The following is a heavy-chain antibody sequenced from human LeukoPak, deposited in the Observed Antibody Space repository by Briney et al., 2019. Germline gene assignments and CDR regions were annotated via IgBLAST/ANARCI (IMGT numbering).Heavy chain of an antibody. CDR3: AREPGGRDYYDSSGYLDY. Sequence: PGGSLRLSCAASGFTVSSNYMSWVRQAPGKGLEWVSVIYSGGSTYYADSVKGRFTISRDNSKNTLYLQMNSLRAEDTAVYYCAREPGGRDYYDSSGYLDYWGQGTLVTVSS. CDR2: IYSGGST. CDR1: GFTVSSNY. D-gene: IGHD3-22*01. V-gene: IGHV3-53*01. J-gene: IGHJ4*02.